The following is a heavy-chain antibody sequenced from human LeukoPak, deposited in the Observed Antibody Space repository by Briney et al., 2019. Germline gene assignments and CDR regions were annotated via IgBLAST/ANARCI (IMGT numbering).Heavy chain of an antibody. CDR1: GFTFNRYA. D-gene: IGHD2-2*02. V-gene: IGHV3-30-3*01. J-gene: IGHJ6*01. CDR3: ARSDIVVVPTPITSYYYYGMDV. CDR2: ISSDGNNK. Sequence: GKSLRLSCAASGFTFNRYAMHWVRQAPGKGLEWVALISSDGNNKLYADSVKGRFTISRDYSKNTLFLQVNSLRPEDTAVYFCARSDIVVVPTPITSYYYYGMDVWGQGTTVTVSS.